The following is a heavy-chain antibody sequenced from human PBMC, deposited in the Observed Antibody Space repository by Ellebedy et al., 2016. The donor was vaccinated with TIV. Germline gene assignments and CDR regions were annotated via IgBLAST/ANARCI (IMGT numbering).Heavy chain of an antibody. V-gene: IGHV3-23*01. CDR3: ARVSRDGYNWAFDY. CDR1: GFTFSSYA. D-gene: IGHD5-24*01. Sequence: GESLKISCAASGFTFSSYAMSWVRQAPGKGLEWVSTITASGGSTYHAESVKGRFTISRGNSKNTLFLQMSSLRAEDTAVYYCARVSRDGYNWAFDYWGQGTLVTVSS. CDR2: ITASGGST. J-gene: IGHJ4*02.